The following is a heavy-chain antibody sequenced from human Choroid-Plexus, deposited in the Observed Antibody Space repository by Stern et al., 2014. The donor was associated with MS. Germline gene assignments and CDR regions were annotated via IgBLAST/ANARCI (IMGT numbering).Heavy chain of an antibody. J-gene: IGHJ5*02. V-gene: IGHV3-30*18. D-gene: IGHD2/OR15-2a*01. CDR2: VSSYGSNK. Sequence: VQLVESGGGVVQPGRPLRLSCVASGFTFGSCAMHWVRQAPGQGLARGAGVSSYGSNKYYADSVKGRFTISRDNSQNTLYMQMSSLRPEDTAVYYCAKDRQYLTYFFDHWGQGSLVTVSS. CDR3: AKDRQYLTYFFDH. CDR1: GFTFGSCA.